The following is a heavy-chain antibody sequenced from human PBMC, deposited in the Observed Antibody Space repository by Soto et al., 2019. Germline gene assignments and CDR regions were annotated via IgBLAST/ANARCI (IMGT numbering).Heavy chain of an antibody. CDR3: ARQGYSYGYGLNFDY. D-gene: IGHD5-18*01. J-gene: IGHJ4*02. Sequence: SETLSLTCTVSGGSISSSSYYWGWIRQPPGKGLEWIGSIYYSGSTYYNPSLKSRVTISVDTSKNQFSLKLSSVTAADTAVYYCARQGYSYGYGLNFDYWGQGTLVTVSS. CDR1: GGSISSSSYY. CDR2: IYYSGST. V-gene: IGHV4-39*01.